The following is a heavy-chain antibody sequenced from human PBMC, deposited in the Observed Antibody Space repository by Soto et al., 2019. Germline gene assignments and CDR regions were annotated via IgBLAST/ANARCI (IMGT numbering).Heavy chain of an antibody. V-gene: IGHV3-23*01. CDR2: ISGSGGST. J-gene: IGHJ4*02. D-gene: IGHD2-8*01. CDR1: GFTFSSYA. CDR3: AKGYWGCTNGVCYFDY. Sequence: GGSLRLSCAASGFTFSSYAMSWVRQAPGTGLEWVSAISGSGGSTYYADSVKGRFTISRDNSKNTLYLQMNSLRAEDTAVYYCAKGYWGCTNGVCYFDYWGQGTLVTVSS.